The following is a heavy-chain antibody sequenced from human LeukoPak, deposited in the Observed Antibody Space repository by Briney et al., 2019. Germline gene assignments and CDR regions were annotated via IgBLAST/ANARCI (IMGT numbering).Heavy chain of an antibody. D-gene: IGHD3-10*01. Sequence: GGSLRLSCAASGFTFSIYGMHWVRQAPGKGLEWVAVISYDGSNKYYADSVKGRFTISRDNSKNTLYLQMNSLRAEDTAVYYCAKGWAGRFDPWGQGTLVTVSS. CDR3: AKGWAGRFDP. CDR2: ISYDGSNK. CDR1: GFTFSIYG. V-gene: IGHV3-30*18. J-gene: IGHJ5*02.